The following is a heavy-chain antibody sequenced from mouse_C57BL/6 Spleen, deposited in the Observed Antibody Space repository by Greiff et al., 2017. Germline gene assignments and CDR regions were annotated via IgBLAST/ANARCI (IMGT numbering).Heavy chain of an antibody. J-gene: IGHJ4*01. CDR3: ARTGYGYAMDY. Sequence: VQLQQPGAELVKPGASVKLSCKASGYTFTSYWMQWVKQRPGQGLEWIGEIDPSDSYTNYNQKFKGKATLTVDTSSSTAYMQHSSLTSEDSAVYYCARTGYGYAMDYWGQGTSVTVSS. CDR1: GYTFTSYW. V-gene: IGHV1-50*01. D-gene: IGHD1-1*02. CDR2: IDPSDSYT.